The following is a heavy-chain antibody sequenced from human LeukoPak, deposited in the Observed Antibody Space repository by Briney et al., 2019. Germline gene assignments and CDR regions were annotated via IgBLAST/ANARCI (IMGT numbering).Heavy chain of an antibody. CDR1: GGTFSSYA. CDR2: IIPILGIA. V-gene: IGHV1-69*04. Sequence: SVKVSCKASGGTFSSYAISWVRQAPGQGLEWIGRIIPILGIANYAQKFQGRVTITADKSTSTAYMELSSLRSEDTAVYYCAKDRQLVAPYYFDYWGQGTLVTVSS. J-gene: IGHJ4*02. D-gene: IGHD6-6*01. CDR3: AKDRQLVAPYYFDY.